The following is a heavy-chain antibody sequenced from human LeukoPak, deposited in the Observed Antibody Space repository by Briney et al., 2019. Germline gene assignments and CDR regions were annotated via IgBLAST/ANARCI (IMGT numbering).Heavy chain of an antibody. V-gene: IGHV1-2*02. CDR2: INPNSGGT. J-gene: IGHJ4*02. D-gene: IGHD4-17*01. Sequence: ASVKASSKASGYTLTASFMTWVRQAPGQGLEWMGWINPNSGGTNYAQKFQGRVTMTKDTSISTAYMELSRLRSDNTAVYYCRTDRYGDYGDYIDYWGQGTLVTVSS. CDR1: GYTLTASF. CDR3: RTDRYGDYGDYIDY.